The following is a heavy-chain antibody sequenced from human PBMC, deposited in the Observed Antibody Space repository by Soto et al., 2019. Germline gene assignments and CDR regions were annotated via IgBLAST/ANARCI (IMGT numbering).Heavy chain of an antibody. Sequence: ASVKVSCKASGYTFTSYYMHWVRQAPGQGLEWMGIINPSGGSTSYAQKFQGRVTMTRDTSTSTVYMQMNSLRAEDTAVYFCAKGVAGPHCTRTSCLFYFDYWGQGTLVTVSS. J-gene: IGHJ4*02. CDR1: GYTFTSYY. CDR3: AKGVAGPHCTRTSCLFYFDY. V-gene: IGHV1-46*01. D-gene: IGHD2-2*01. CDR2: INPSGGST.